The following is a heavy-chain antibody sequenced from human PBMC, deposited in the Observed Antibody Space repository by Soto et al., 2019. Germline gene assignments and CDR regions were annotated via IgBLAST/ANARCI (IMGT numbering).Heavy chain of an antibody. J-gene: IGHJ6*02. CDR2: ISAYNGNT. CDR3: AREKGVVRDIFYYYYGMDV. Sequence: GASVKVSCNASGYTFTSYGISWLLQAPGQGLELMGWISAYNGNTNYAQKLQGRVTMTTDTSTSTAYMELRSLRSDDTAVYYCAREKGVVRDIFYYYYGMDVWGQGTTVTVSS. CDR1: GYTFTSYG. V-gene: IGHV1-18*04. D-gene: IGHD2-2*01.